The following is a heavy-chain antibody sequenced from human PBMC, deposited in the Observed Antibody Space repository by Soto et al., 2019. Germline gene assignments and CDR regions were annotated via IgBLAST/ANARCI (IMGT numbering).Heavy chain of an antibody. CDR2: INPSGGSP. D-gene: IGHD3-22*01. Sequence: QVQLVQSGAEVKKPGASVKVSCKASGYTFTSYYMNWVRQAPGQGLEWMGIINPSGGSPSYAQKFKSRVTENTDTSTGTVYMELSSLRSEDTAVYYCARLSSRYYGHFDYWVQGTLITVSS. CDR1: GYTFTSYY. J-gene: IGHJ4*02. V-gene: IGHV1-46*01. CDR3: ARLSSRYYGHFDY.